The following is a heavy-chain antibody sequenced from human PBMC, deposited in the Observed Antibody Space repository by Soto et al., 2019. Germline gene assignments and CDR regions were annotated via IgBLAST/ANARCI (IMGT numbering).Heavy chain of an antibody. CDR1: GGSISSGGYS. V-gene: IGHV4-30-2*01. Sequence: SETLSLTCAVSGGSISSGGYSWSWIRQPPGKGLEWIGYIYHSGSTYYNPSLKSRVTISVDRSKNQFSLKLSSATAADTAVYYCAGGSSTLSGAARLHYFDYWGQGTLVTVSS. J-gene: IGHJ4*02. CDR3: AGGSSTLSGAARLHYFDY. D-gene: IGHD6-6*01. CDR2: IYHSGST.